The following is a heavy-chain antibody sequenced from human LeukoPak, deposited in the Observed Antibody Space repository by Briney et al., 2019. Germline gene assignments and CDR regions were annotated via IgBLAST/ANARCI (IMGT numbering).Heavy chain of an antibody. D-gene: IGHD6-13*01. CDR3: ARAKGYSSSWYFDY. Sequence: SGGSLRLSCAASGFTFSNYWMHWVRQAPGRGLVWVSRINTDGTRTSYADSVKGRFTISRDNAKNTLFLQMNSLRAEDTAVYYCARAKGYSSSWYFDYWGQGTLVTVSS. V-gene: IGHV3-74*01. CDR1: GFTFSNYW. CDR2: INTDGTRT. J-gene: IGHJ4*02.